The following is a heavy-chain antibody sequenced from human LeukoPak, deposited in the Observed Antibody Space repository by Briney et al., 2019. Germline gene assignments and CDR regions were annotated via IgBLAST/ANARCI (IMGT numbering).Heavy chain of an antibody. Sequence: PSETLSLTCTVSGGSISSYYWSWIRQPPGKGLEWIGYIYYSGSTNYNPSLKSRVTISVDTSKNQFSLKLSSVTAADTAVYYCARKGHYDSSGYDYWGQGTLDTVSS. D-gene: IGHD3-22*01. J-gene: IGHJ4*02. CDR3: ARKGHYDSSGYDY. CDR1: GGSISSYY. V-gene: IGHV4-59*01. CDR2: IYYSGST.